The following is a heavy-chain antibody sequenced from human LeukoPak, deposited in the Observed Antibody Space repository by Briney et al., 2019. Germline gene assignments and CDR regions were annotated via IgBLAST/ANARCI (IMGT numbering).Heavy chain of an antibody. CDR3: ARLLAYGDTNGWYFDL. D-gene: IGHD4-17*01. J-gene: IGHJ2*01. Sequence: SETLSLTCTVSGGSISSYYWSWIRQPPGKGLEWIGEINHSGSTNYNPSLKSRVTISVDTSKNQFSLKLSSVTAADTAVYYCARLLAYGDTNGWYFDLWGRGTLVTVSS. V-gene: IGHV4-34*01. CDR2: INHSGST. CDR1: GGSISSYY.